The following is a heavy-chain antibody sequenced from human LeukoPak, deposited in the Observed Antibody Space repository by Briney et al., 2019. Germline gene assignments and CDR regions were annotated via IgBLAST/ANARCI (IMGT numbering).Heavy chain of an antibody. CDR1: GCTFRDDY. V-gene: IGHV3-72*01. CDR2: SRNKAKSYTT. Sequence: GGSLRLPCAASGCTFRDDYIDSGPQAPGKGLEWGGRSRNKAKSYTTDYAASVKGRFTISRDDSKDSLYLQMNSLKSEDPAVYYCAPANPDFDYWGQGTRVTVSS. J-gene: IGHJ4*02. CDR3: APANPDFDY.